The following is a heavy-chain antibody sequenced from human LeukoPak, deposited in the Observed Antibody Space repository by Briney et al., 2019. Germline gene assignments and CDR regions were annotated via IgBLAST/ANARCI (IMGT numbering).Heavy chain of an antibody. Sequence: GSLRLSCPASGFTFSSYWMHWVRQAPGKGLVWVSRINSDGSSTSYADSVKGRFTISRDNAKNSLYLQMNSLRAEDTAVYYCARDSSYGDYTDYWGQGTLVTVSS. D-gene: IGHD4-17*01. CDR2: INSDGSST. V-gene: IGHV3-74*01. CDR1: GFTFSSYW. J-gene: IGHJ4*02. CDR3: ARDSSYGDYTDY.